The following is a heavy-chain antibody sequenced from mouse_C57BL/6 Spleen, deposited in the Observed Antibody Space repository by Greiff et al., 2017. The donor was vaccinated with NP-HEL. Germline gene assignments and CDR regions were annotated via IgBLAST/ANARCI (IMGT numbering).Heavy chain of an antibody. Sequence: QVQLQQSGPELVKPGASVKISCKASGYAFSSSWMNWVKQRPGTGLEWIGRIYPGDGDTNYNGKFKGKATLTADKSSSTAYMQLSSLTSEDSAVYFCARSYDYVYFDYWGQGTTLTVSS. CDR3: ARSYDYVYFDY. CDR2: IYPGDGDT. CDR1: GYAFSSSW. D-gene: IGHD2-4*01. J-gene: IGHJ2*01. V-gene: IGHV1-82*01.